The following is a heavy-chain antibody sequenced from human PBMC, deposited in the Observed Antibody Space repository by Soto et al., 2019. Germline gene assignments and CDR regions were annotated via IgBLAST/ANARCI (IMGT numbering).Heavy chain of an antibody. CDR3: AKPQDCTTGVCPYYFDY. Sequence: PSETLSLTCAVSGGSLSSGGHSWSWILQPPGKGLEWIAYMYHSGNTYYNPSLKSRVTISIDRPKNQFSLKLSSVTAADTAVYYCAKPQDCTTGVCPYYFDYWGQGSLVTVSS. D-gene: IGHD2-8*01. CDR1: GGSLSSGGHS. J-gene: IGHJ4*02. V-gene: IGHV4-30-2*01. CDR2: MYHSGNT.